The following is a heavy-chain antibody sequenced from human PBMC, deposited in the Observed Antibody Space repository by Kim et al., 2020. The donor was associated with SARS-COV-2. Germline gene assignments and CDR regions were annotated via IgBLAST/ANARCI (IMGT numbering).Heavy chain of an antibody. J-gene: IGHJ6*02. CDR3: AKGGSGWHYYYYGMDV. Sequence: SAKGRFTISRDNAKNSLYLQMNSLRAEDTALYYCAKGGSGWHYYYYGMDVWGQGSTVTVSS. D-gene: IGHD6-19*01. V-gene: IGHV3-9*01.